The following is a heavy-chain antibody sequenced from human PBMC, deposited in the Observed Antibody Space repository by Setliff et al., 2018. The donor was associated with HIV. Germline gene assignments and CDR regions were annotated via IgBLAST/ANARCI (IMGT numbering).Heavy chain of an antibody. J-gene: IGHJ4*02. CDR1: GGSFTTYY. D-gene: IGHD3-16*01. Sequence: SETLSLTCTVSGGSFTTYYWSWLRQPPGKGLEWIGYIYNPGSTNFNPSLQSRVSMSVDVSTNQFSLRLTSVTAADTAVYYCARLRLAVMMSLDYFDLWGQGTLVTVSS. CDR3: ARLRLAVMMSLDYFDL. V-gene: IGHV4-4*09. CDR2: IYNPGST.